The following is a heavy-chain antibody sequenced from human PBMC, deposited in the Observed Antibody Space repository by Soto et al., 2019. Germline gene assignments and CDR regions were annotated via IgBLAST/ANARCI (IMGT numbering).Heavy chain of an antibody. CDR1: GGTFSSYA. D-gene: IGHD1-26*01. CDR3: ARALLGASRVGGRYYGMDD. Sequence: QVKLVQSGAEVKKPGSSVKVSCKASGGTFSSYAISWVRQAPGQGLEWMGGVIPIFGTANYAQKFQGRVTITADETPSTDYMELSSLRSEDTAVYYGARALLGASRVGGRYYGMDDWGQGATVTVSS. V-gene: IGHV1-69*01. CDR2: VIPIFGTA. J-gene: IGHJ6*02.